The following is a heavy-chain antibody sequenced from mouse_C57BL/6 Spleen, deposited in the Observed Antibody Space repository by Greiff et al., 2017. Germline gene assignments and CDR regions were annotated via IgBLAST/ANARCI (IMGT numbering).Heavy chain of an antibody. CDR2: ISSGSSTI. D-gene: IGHD2-4*01. Sequence: EVKVVESGGGLVKPGGSLKLSCAASGFTFSDYGMHWVRQAPEKGLEWVAYISSGSSTIYYADTVKGRITISRDNAKNTLFLQMTSVRSEDTAMYYCAREDYDGNYYAMDYWGQGTSVTVSS. CDR1: GFTFSDYG. CDR3: AREDYDGNYYAMDY. J-gene: IGHJ4*01. V-gene: IGHV5-17*01.